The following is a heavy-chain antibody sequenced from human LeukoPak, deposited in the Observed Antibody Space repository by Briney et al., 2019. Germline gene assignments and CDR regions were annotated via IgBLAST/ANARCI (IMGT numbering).Heavy chain of an antibody. V-gene: IGHV3-15*01. D-gene: IGHD2-2*02. J-gene: IGHJ4*02. CDR1: GFTFSNAW. CDR2: IKSKTDGGTT. CDR3: TPVLTPWYCSRTSCYTIFVY. Sequence: GGSLRLSCAASGFTFSNAWMSWVRQAPGKGLEWVGRIKSKTDGGTTDYAAPVKGRFTISRDDSKNTLYLQMISLKTEDTAVYYCTPVLTPWYCSRTSCYTIFVYWREPTLVTVCS.